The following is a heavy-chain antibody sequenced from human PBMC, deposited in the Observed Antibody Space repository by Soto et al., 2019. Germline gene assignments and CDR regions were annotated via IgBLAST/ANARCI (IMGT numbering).Heavy chain of an antibody. Sequence: QVQLVQSGAEVKKPGASVKVSCKVSGYTLTELSMHWVRQAPGKGLEWMGGFDPEDGETSYAQKFQGRVTMTEDTSTDTAYMELSSLRSEDTAVYYCTCYGGNPTRRINYFDYWGQGTLVTVSS. CDR2: FDPEDGET. D-gene: IGHD4-17*01. V-gene: IGHV1-24*01. J-gene: IGHJ4*02. CDR1: GYTLTELS. CDR3: TCYGGNPTRRINYFDY.